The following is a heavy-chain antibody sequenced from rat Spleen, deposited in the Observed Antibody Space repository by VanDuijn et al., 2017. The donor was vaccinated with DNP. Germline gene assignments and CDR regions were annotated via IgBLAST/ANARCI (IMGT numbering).Heavy chain of an antibody. Sequence: EVQLVESGGGLVQPGRSLKLSCAASGFTFSDYNMAWVRQAPKKGLEWVATILYDGSFIYYGDSVKGRFTISRDNAKSTLYLQMNSLKSEDTATYYCAREQHFYFDYWGQGVMVTVSS. CDR2: ILYDGSFI. D-gene: IGHD1-10*01. CDR3: AREQHFYFDY. J-gene: IGHJ2*01. CDR1: GFTFSDYN. V-gene: IGHV5-7*01.